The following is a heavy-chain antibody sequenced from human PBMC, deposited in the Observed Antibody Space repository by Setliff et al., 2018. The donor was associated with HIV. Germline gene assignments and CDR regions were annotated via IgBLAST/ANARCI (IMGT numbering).Heavy chain of an antibody. D-gene: IGHD1-1*01. CDR3: ARDWNGDGRSIDS. Sequence: GGSLRLSCAASGFTFSAHQMSWVRQPPGKGLEWVANIKADGTGKYYVDSVKGRFAISRDNSKNSLYLQMNSLRAGDTAVYYCARDWNGDGRSIDSWGQGTLVTVSS. CDR2: IKADGTGK. J-gene: IGHJ5*01. CDR1: GFTFSAHQ. V-gene: IGHV3-7*03.